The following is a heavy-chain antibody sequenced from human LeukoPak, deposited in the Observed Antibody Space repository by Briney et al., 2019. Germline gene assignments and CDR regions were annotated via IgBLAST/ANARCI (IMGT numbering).Heavy chain of an antibody. D-gene: IGHD6-19*01. Sequence: TGGSLRLSCAASGFTFSSYRMNWVRQAPGKGLEWVSSISSSSSYIYYADSVKGRFTISRDNAKNSLYLQMHSLRAEDTALYYCARDSPIAVAGLSPNWFDPWGQGTLVTVSS. J-gene: IGHJ5*02. CDR1: GFTFSSYR. CDR3: ARDSPIAVAGLSPNWFDP. CDR2: ISSSSSYI. V-gene: IGHV3-21*01.